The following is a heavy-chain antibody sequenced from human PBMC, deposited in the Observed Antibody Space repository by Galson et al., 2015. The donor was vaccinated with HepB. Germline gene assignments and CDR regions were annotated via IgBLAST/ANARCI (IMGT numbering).Heavy chain of an antibody. V-gene: IGHV3-23*01. CDR3: AKGDGLFDS. CDR2: ITGKGDST. CDR1: GFAFDSHA. Sequence: SLRLSCAASGFAFDSHAMSWVRQAPGRGLEWISGITGKGDSTFFAESVKGRFTVSKETSNNMLYLQMNSLRAEDAGLYFCAKGDGLFDSWGQGILVTVSS. D-gene: IGHD5-24*01. J-gene: IGHJ5*01.